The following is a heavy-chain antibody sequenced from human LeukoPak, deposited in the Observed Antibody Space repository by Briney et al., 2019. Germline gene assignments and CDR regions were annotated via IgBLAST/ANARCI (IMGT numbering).Heavy chain of an antibody. CDR1: GFTFSSYS. J-gene: IGHJ4*02. V-gene: IGHV3-21*01. CDR2: ISSSSSYI. D-gene: IGHD3-9*01. Sequence: GGSLRLSCAASGFTFSSYSMNWVRQAPGKGLEWVSSISSSSSYIYYADSVKGRFTISRDNAKNSLYLQMNSLRAEDTAVYYCARGDILTGYYIALFDYWGQGTLVTVSS. CDR3: ARGDILTGYYIALFDY.